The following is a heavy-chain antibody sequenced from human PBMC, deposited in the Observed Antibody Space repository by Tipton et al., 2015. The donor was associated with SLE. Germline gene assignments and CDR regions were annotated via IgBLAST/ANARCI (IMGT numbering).Heavy chain of an antibody. J-gene: IGHJ4*02. CDR3: ASRGVRGYFDY. CDR2: ISGYNGDT. CDR1: GYTFTSYD. D-gene: IGHD2-8*01. V-gene: IGHV1-18*01. Sequence: QVQLVQSGAEVKKPGASMKVSCKASGYTFTSYDINWVRQAPGQGLEWMGWISGYNGDTNYAQKLQGRVTMTTDTSTTTAYMELRSLTSDDTAVYYCASRGVRGYFDYWGQGTLVTVSS.